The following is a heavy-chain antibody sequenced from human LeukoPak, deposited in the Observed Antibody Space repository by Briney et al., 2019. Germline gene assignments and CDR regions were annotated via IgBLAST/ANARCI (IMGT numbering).Heavy chain of an antibody. CDR3: SKAPYVDPNAIDY. CDR1: GFTFSSYA. V-gene: IGHV3-23*01. J-gene: IGHJ4*02. Sequence: PGGSLRLSCAASGFTFSSYAMSWVRQAPGKGLEWVSAISGSGGSTYYADSVKDRFTISRANSKNTLYLQMNSRRAEDTAVYYCSKAPYVDPNAIDYWGQGTLVTVSS. D-gene: IGHD5-12*01. CDR2: ISGSGGST.